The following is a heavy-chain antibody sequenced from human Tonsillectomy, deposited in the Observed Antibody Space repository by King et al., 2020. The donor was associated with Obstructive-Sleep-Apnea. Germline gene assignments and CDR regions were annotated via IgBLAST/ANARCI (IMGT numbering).Heavy chain of an antibody. Sequence: VQLLDSGGGLIKPGGSLRLSCTASGVTFSDYDMSWIRQAPGEGVEGVSDIISSGSTIYYTDSLKGRFTISRDNAKKSLYLQMNSPRADDTAVYYRARGVDYWGQGTLVTVSS. CDR1: GVTFSDYD. D-gene: IGHD3-3*01. CDR2: IISSGSTI. CDR3: ARGVDY. V-gene: IGHV3-11*01. J-gene: IGHJ4*02.